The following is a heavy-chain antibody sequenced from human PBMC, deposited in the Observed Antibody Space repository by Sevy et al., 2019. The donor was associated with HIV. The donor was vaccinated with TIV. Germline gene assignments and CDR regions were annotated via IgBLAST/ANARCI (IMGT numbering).Heavy chain of an antibody. V-gene: IGHV4-34*01. J-gene: IGHJ6*02. D-gene: IGHD6-13*01. CDR3: ARGANLLKSSSWYFSALHSYYYDMDV. Sequence: SETLSLACAVYGGSFRDYLWTWIRQPPGKGLEWIGEISHSGRTNYNPSLQSRVTISVDMSRNQFSLRWKSMTAADTAIYYCARGANLLKSSSWYFSALHSYYYDMDVWGQGTTVTVSS. CDR2: ISHSGRT. CDR1: GGSFRDYL.